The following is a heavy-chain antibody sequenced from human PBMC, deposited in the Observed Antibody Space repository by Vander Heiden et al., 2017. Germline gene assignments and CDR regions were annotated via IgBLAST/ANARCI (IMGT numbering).Heavy chain of an antibody. CDR1: GFTFRRSR. CDR2: ISYDGSNK. CDR3: ARDRYNDFWSGTFDY. J-gene: IGHJ4*01. D-gene: IGHD3-3*01. V-gene: IGHV3-30-3*01. Sequence: QVQLVESGGGVVQPGRSLRLSCAASGFTFRRSRMHWVRQAPGKGLGWVALISYDGSNKYFADSVKGRFTISRDNSKNTLYLQMNSLRAEDTAVYYCARDRYNDFWSGTFDYWGQGTLVTVSS.